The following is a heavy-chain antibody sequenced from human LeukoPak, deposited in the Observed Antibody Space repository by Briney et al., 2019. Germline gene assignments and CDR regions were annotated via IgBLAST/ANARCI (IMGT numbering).Heavy chain of an antibody. CDR3: ARSRRSSPHYFDP. CDR1: GFTFSNYW. CDR2: IYYTGTT. D-gene: IGHD1-26*01. Sequence: PGGSLRLSCAASGFTFSNYWMSWIRQPPGKGLEWIGNIYYTGTTYYNPSLKSRVTISVDTSKSQFSLNLNYVTAADTAVYYCARSRRSSPHYFDPWGQGTLVTVSS. V-gene: IGHV4-59*04. J-gene: IGHJ5*02.